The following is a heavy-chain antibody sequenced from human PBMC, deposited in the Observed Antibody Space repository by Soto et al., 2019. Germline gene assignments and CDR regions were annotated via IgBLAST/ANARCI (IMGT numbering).Heavy chain of an antibody. CDR2: ISSSSSTI. Sequence: GSLGLSCAACGFTFWSYSMNWVRQAPGKGLEWVSYISSSSSTIYYADSVKGRFHISRDNAKNSLYLQMNSLRAEDTAVYYCARGAPAVAAYYYYMDVWRKGTTVTVSS. J-gene: IGHJ6*03. D-gene: IGHD6-19*01. CDR3: ARGAPAVAAYYYYMDV. V-gene: IGHV3-48*01. CDR1: GFTFWSYS.